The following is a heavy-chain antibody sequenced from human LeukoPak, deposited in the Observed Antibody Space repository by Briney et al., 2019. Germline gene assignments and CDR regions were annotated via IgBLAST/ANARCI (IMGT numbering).Heavy chain of an antibody. Sequence: SETLSLTCTASDSSITSTYYWAWFRQPPGRGLEWIATVFRLQTVRTFSNPSLGSRVTMSLDPSHNQFSLNLTSVTAADTALYFCARVLHAPYLIDPWGQGTLVTVSS. CDR3: ARVLHAPYLIDP. CDR1: DSSITSTYY. D-gene: IGHD2-8*01. V-gene: IGHV4-38-2*02. CDR2: VFRLQTVRT. J-gene: IGHJ5*02.